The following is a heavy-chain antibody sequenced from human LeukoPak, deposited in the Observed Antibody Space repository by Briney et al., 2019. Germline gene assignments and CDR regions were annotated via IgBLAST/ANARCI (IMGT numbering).Heavy chain of an antibody. CDR1: GFTFSSYS. J-gene: IGHJ5*02. Sequence: GGSMRLSCAGSGFTFSSYSMNWVRQAPGKGLEWVSSISSSSSYIYYADSVKGRFTISRDNAKNSLYLQMNSLRAEDTAVYYCAARWCSSTSCYYNWFDPWGQGTLVTVSS. D-gene: IGHD2-2*01. V-gene: IGHV3-21*01. CDR3: AARWCSSTSCYYNWFDP. CDR2: ISSSSSYI.